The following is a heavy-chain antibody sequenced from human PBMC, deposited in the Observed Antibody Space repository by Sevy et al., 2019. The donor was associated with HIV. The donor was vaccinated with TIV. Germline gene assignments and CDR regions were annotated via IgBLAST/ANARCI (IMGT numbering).Heavy chain of an antibody. J-gene: IGHJ5*02. CDR2: IYSGGNT. CDR1: GASITTNY. V-gene: IGHV4-4*07. CDR3: ARDKGGSTWFLLDP. Sequence: SETLSLTCIVSGASITTNYWSWIRQPAGKGLEWIGRIYSGGNTNYNPSLKSRVTMSVDTSKNQFSLELRSVTAADTAVYYCARDKGGSTWFLLDPWGQGRLVTVSS. D-gene: IGHD6-13*01.